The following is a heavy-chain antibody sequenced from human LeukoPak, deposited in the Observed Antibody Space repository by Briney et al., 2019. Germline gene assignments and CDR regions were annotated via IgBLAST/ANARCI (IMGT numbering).Heavy chain of an antibody. CDR1: GYTFTSYD. V-gene: IGHV1-8*01. D-gene: IGHD5-18*01. Sequence: GASVKVSCKASGYTFTSYDINWVRQATGQGLEWMGWMNPNSGNTGYAQKFQGRVTMTRNTSISTAYMELSSLRSEDTAVYYCARGGKLWFGFYPYYYYYMDVWGKGTTVTVSS. CDR3: ARGGKLWFGFYPYYYYYMDV. CDR2: MNPNSGNT. J-gene: IGHJ6*03.